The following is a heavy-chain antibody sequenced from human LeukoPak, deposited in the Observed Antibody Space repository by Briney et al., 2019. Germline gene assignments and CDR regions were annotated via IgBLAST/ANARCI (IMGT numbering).Heavy chain of an antibody. D-gene: IGHD4-17*01. V-gene: IGHV4-59*01. CDR1: GGSISFYY. CDR3: ARGLRTLYY. J-gene: IGHJ4*02. Sequence: SETLSLTCAVSGGSISFYYWSWLRQPPGKRLEWIGYIYTSGTTRYNPSLMSRVTISVDTSKNQFSLKLSSVTAADTAVYYCARGLRTLYYWGQGTLVTVSS. CDR2: IYTSGTT.